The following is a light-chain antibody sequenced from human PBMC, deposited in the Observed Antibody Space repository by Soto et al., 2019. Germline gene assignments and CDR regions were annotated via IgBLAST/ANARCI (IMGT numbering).Light chain of an antibody. CDR2: TTS. CDR3: QQYNSFSS. CDR1: QTIKNY. J-gene: IGKJ1*01. Sequence: MTQSPATLSASVGDRVTITCRASQTIKNYLAWYQQKPGKPPNLLIYTTSTLKSGVPSRFSGSGSGTEFTLTISGLQPDDFATYYCQQYNSFSSFGQGTKVEVK. V-gene: IGKV1-5*03.